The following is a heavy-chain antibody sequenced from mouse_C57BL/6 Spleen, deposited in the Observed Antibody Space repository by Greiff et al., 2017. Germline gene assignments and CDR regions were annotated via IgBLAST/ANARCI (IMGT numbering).Heavy chain of an antibody. V-gene: IGHV1-76*01. CDR3: ARGEGNWAWFAY. D-gene: IGHD4-1*01. Sequence: QVQLQQSGAELVRPGASVKLSCKASGYTFTDYYINWVKQRPGQGLEWIARIYPGSGNTYYNEKFKGKATLTAEKSSSTAYMQLSSLTSEDSAVYFCARGEGNWAWFAYWGQGTLVTVSA. J-gene: IGHJ3*01. CDR1: GYTFTDYY. CDR2: IYPGSGNT.